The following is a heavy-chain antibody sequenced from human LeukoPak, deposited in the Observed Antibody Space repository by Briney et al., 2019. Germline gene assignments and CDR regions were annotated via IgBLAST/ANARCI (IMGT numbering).Heavy chain of an antibody. CDR3: VKKAVAGHFDY. J-gene: IGHJ4*02. CDR2: ISSSSSYI. Sequence: GGSLRLSCAASGFTFSSYSMNWVRQAPGKGLEWVSSISSSSSYIYYADSVKGRFTISRDNSKNTLYLQMSSLRAEDTAVYYCVKKAVAGHFDYWGQGTLVTVSS. V-gene: IGHV3-21*01. D-gene: IGHD6-19*01. CDR1: GFTFSSYS.